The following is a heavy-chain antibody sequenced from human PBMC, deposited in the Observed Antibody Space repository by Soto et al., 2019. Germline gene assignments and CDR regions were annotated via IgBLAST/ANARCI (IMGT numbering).Heavy chain of an antibody. Sequence: SETLSLTCTVSGGSMSTSDYYWGWIRQTPGKGLEYIGNIDYRGTASYNPSLESRVTISTDTSKNQFSLKLTSATAMYYCARLSYSNYVAAFDIWGQGTMVTVSS. CDR3: ARLSYSNYVAAFDI. J-gene: IGHJ3*02. D-gene: IGHD4-4*01. CDR1: GGSMSTSDYY. CDR2: IDYRGTA. V-gene: IGHV4-39*01.